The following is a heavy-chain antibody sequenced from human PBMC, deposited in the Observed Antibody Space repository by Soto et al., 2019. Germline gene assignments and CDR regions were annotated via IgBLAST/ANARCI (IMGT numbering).Heavy chain of an antibody. J-gene: IGHJ4*02. D-gene: IGHD3-3*01. CDR3: ARVRVDADDLFYFDS. CDR1: GGSIDDYY. Sequence: QVQLQESGPGLVAPSDTLSLTCSVSGGSIDDYYWSWIRQPPGKGLEWVAFIYHSGGTDYSPSLQSRVSLSVETSKNQFSLRLTSVTAADTAVYYCARVRVDADDLFYFDSWGEGTLVTVSS. V-gene: IGHV4-59*07. CDR2: IYHSGGT.